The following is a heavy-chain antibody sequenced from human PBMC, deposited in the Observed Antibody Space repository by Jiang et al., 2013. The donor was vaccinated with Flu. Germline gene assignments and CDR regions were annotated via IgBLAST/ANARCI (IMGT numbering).Heavy chain of an antibody. CDR1: NYSITRNNY. J-gene: IGHJ4*02. V-gene: IGHV4-38-2*01. CDR3: ARGYIMARYGFDF. Sequence: SGPGLVKPSETLSLTCAVSNYSITRNNYWGWIRQSPGTGLEWIGSIFPNGITYKSPTLESRVISSLDSPMNQFSLRLRSVTAADSAVYYCARGYIMARYGFDFWGQGILVTVSS. D-gene: IGHD3-9*01. CDR2: IFPNGIT.